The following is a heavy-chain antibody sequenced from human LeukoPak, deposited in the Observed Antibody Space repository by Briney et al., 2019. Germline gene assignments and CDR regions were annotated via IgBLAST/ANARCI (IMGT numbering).Heavy chain of an antibody. CDR1: GGSISSSNW. Sequence: TSETLSLTYAVSGGSISSSNWWSWVRQSPGKGLEWIGEIYHSGSTNCNPSLKSRVTISVDKSKNQFSLKLSSVTAADTAVYYCARDHLYSYGSRWFDPWGQGTLVTVSS. CDR3: ARDHLYSYGSRWFDP. CDR2: IYHSGST. D-gene: IGHD5-18*01. J-gene: IGHJ5*02. V-gene: IGHV4-4*02.